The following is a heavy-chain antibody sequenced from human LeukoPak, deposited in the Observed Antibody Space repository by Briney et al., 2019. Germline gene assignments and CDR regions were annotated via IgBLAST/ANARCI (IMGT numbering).Heavy chain of an antibody. CDR1: GFTFSNYS. V-gene: IGHV3-21*01. D-gene: IGHD2-21*02. J-gene: IGHJ2*01. Sequence: GGSLRLSCGASGFTFSNYSMNWVRQAPGKGLEWVSSISSGSSYIYYADSVKGRFTISRDNAKKSVYLQMNSLRAEDTAVYYCARYQLLAYCGGDCSFFDLWGRGTLVTVSS. CDR2: ISSGSSYI. CDR3: ARYQLLAYCGGDCSFFDL.